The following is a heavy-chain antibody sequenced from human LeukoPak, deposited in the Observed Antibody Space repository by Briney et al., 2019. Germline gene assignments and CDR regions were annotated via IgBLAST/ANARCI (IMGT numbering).Heavy chain of an antibody. D-gene: IGHD2-21*01. Sequence: PSETLSLTCTVSGDSISSSSSYWGWIRQPPGEGLEWIGSIYYSGSTYYNTSLKSRVTISVDTSKNQFSLKLSSVTAADTAVYYCARGKIVVVKYERTQYYMGVWGKGTTVTVSS. J-gene: IGHJ6*03. V-gene: IGHV4-39*01. CDR2: IYYSGST. CDR3: ARGKIVVVKYERTQYYMGV. CDR1: GDSISSSSSY.